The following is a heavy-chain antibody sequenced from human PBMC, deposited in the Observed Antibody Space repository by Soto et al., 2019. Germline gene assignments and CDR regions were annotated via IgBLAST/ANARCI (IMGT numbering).Heavy chain of an antibody. V-gene: IGHV1-69*02. J-gene: IGHJ2*01. Sequence: SVKVSCKASGGTFSSYTISWVRQAPGQGLEWMGRIIPILGIANYAQKFQGRVTITADKSTSTAYMELSSLRSEDTAVYYCARPYGDYGWYFDLWGRGTLVTVSS. CDR1: GGTFSSYT. D-gene: IGHD4-17*01. CDR3: ARPYGDYGWYFDL. CDR2: IIPILGIA.